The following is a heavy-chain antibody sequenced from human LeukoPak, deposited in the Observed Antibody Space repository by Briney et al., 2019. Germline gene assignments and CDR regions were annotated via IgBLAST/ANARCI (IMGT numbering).Heavy chain of an antibody. V-gene: IGHV4-39*01. CDR1: GGSISSSSYY. D-gene: IGHD6-13*01. CDR3: ARHIAAAGTGYFQH. CDR2: IYYSGST. J-gene: IGHJ1*01. Sequence: PSETLSLTCTVSGGSISSSSYYWGWIRQPPGKGLEWIGSIYYSGSTYYNPSLKSRVTISVDTSKNQFSLKLSSVTAADTAVYYCARHIAAAGTGYFQHWGQGTLVTVPS.